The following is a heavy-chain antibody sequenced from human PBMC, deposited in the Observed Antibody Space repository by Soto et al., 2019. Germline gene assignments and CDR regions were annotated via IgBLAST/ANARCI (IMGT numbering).Heavy chain of an antibody. J-gene: IGHJ6*03. Sequence: ASVKVSCKASGYTFTSYAMHWVRQAPGQRLEWMGWINAGNGITKYSQKFQGRVTITRDTSASTAYMELSSLRSEDTAVYYCARAEYGWNLPYYMDVWGKGTTVTVSS. V-gene: IGHV1-3*01. CDR2: INAGNGIT. CDR1: GYTFTSYA. CDR3: ARAEYGWNLPYYMDV. D-gene: IGHD1-7*01.